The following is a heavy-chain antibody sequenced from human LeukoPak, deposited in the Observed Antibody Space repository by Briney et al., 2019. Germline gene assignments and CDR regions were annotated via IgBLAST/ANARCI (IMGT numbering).Heavy chain of an antibody. D-gene: IGHD3-3*01. CDR2: ISGSGGST. CDR1: GFTFSSYA. V-gene: IGHV3-23*01. CDR3: AKTRYDFWSGYPESPDY. J-gene: IGHJ4*02. Sequence: GGSLRLSCAASGFTFSSYAMSWVRQAPGKGLEWVSAISGSGGSTYYADSVKGRFTISRDNSKNTLYLQMNSLRAEDTAVYYCAKTRYDFWSGYPESPDYWGQGTLVTVSS.